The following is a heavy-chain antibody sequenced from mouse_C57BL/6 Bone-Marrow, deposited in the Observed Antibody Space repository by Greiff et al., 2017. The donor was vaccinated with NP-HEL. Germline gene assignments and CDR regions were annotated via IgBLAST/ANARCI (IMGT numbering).Heavy chain of an antibody. J-gene: IGHJ4*01. Sequence: EVKVVESGGDLVKPGGSLKLSCAASGFTFSSYGMSWVRQTPDKRLEWVATISSGGSYTYYPDSVKGRFTISRDNAKNTLYLQMSSLKSEDTAMYYCARQITTVVAYYAMDYWGQGTSVTVSS. CDR1: GFTFSSYG. D-gene: IGHD1-1*01. V-gene: IGHV5-6*01. CDR2: ISSGGSYT. CDR3: ARQITTVVAYYAMDY.